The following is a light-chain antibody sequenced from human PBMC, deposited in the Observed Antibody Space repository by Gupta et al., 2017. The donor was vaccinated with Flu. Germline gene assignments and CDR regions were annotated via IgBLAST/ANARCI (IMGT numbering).Light chain of an antibody. CDR1: QGIEKY. V-gene: IGKV1-17*01. J-gene: IGKJ1*01. Sequence: PSSLSASVGDRVTITCRASQGIEKYLDWYQQKPGKAPKLLIYAASNLQGGVPSRFSGSGSGTEFTLTITSLHPEDFATYYCLQIDSSPLTFGQGTXVEIK. CDR2: AAS. CDR3: LQIDSSPLT.